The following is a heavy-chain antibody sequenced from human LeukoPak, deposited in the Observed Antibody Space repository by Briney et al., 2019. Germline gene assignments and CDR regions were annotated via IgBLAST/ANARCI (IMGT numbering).Heavy chain of an antibody. V-gene: IGHV3-23*01. Sequence: GGSLRLSCAASGFTFSSYAMSRVRQAPGKGLEWVSAISGSGGSTYYADSVKGRFTISRDNSKNTVFLQMNSLRAEDTAVYYCAKWGDYDVLTGYYVSDYWGQGTLVTVSS. J-gene: IGHJ4*02. CDR1: GFTFSSYA. CDR2: ISGSGGST. D-gene: IGHD3-9*01. CDR3: AKWGDYDVLTGYYVSDY.